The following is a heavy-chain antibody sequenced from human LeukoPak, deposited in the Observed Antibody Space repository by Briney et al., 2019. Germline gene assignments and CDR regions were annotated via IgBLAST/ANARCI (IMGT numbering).Heavy chain of an antibody. J-gene: IGHJ1*01. CDR2: IIPIFGTA. D-gene: IGHD2-2*01. CDR3: ARDHGKYQLQRAEYFQH. CDR1: GGTFSSYA. Sequence: GASVKVSCKASGGTFSSYAISWVRQAPGQGLEWMGGIIPIFGTANYAQKFQGRVTITADESTSTAYMELSSLRSEDTAVYYCARDHGKYQLQRAEYFQHWGQGTLVTVSS. V-gene: IGHV1-69*13.